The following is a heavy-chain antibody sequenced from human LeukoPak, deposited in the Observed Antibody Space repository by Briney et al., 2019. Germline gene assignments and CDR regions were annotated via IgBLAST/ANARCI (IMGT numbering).Heavy chain of an antibody. D-gene: IGHD3-3*01. CDR1: GGTFNNFA. CDR2: IIPMSETA. J-gene: IGHJ4*02. Sequence: SVKVSCKASGGTFNNFAISWVRQAPGQGLEWVGGIIPMSETANYAQKFQGRVTITADESTSTAYMELSSLRSEDTAIYYCASPVKYYDTWSGYPPFDYWGQGTLVTVSS. CDR3: ASPVKYYDTWSGYPPFDY. V-gene: IGHV1-69*13.